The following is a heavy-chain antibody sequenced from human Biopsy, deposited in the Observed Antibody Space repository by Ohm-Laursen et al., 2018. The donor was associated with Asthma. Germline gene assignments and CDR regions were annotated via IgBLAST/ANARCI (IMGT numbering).Heavy chain of an antibody. Sequence: TQTLTLTCTVSGFSLRNARMGVTWIRQPPGKALEWLAHIFSNDEKSYSTSLKSRITISKDTAKSQVVLTMSNTDPVDTATYYCARVVNYDFRSGYWFDPWGQGTLVTVSS. V-gene: IGHV2-26*01. CDR1: GFSLRNARMG. CDR3: ARVVNYDFRSGYWFDP. CDR2: IFSNDEK. D-gene: IGHD3-3*01. J-gene: IGHJ5*02.